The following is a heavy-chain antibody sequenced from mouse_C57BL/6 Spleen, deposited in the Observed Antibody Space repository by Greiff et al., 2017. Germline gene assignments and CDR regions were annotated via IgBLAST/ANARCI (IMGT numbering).Heavy chain of an antibody. J-gene: IGHJ2*01. CDR3: ARRTTVGFDY. V-gene: IGHV1-69*01. CDR1: GYTFTSYW. D-gene: IGHD1-1*01. Sequence: VKLQQPGAELVMPGASVKLSCKASGYTFTSYWMHWVKQRPGQGLEWIGEIDPSDSYTNYNQKFKGKSTLTVDKSSSTAYMQLSSLTSEDSAVYYCARRTTVGFDYWGQGTTLTVSS. CDR2: IDPSDSYT.